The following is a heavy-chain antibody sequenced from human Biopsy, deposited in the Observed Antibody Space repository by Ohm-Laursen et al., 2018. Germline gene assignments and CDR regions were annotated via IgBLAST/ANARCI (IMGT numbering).Heavy chain of an antibody. Sequence: GTLSLTCTVSGGSISSYYWSWIRQPPGQGLEWLGNIYYSGITNYNPSLKSRVSISVDTSKNQFSLKLSSVTAADTAVYYCARHGDFYYDSNIVIGALDIWGQGTMVTVSS. D-gene: IGHD3-22*01. J-gene: IGHJ3*02. CDR1: GGSISSYY. V-gene: IGHV4-59*08. CDR2: IYYSGIT. CDR3: ARHGDFYYDSNIVIGALDI.